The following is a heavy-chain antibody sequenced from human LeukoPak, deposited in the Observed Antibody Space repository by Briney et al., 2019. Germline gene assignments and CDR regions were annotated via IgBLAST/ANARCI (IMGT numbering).Heavy chain of an antibody. CDR1: GYTFTNYG. V-gene: IGHV1-18*01. CDR3: AREGYEAMDPYYYYYGMDA. Sequence: ASVKVSCKASGYTFTNYGISWVRQAPGQGLEWMGWISGYNGNTNYAQKLQARVTMTTDTSTSTAYMELSSLRSEDTAVYYCAREGYEAMDPYYYYYGMDAWGQGTTVTVSS. J-gene: IGHJ6*02. CDR2: ISGYNGNT. D-gene: IGHD5-18*01.